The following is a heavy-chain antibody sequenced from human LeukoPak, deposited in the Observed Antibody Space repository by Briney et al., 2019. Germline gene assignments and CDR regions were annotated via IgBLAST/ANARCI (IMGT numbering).Heavy chain of an antibody. V-gene: IGHV4-59*08. CDR1: GGSISSYY. CDR2: IYYRST. J-gene: IGHJ4*02. CDR3: ARLHASGWTYYFGY. D-gene: IGHD6-19*01. Sequence: PSETPSLTCTVSGGSISSYYWSWIRQPPGKGLEWIGYIYYRSTNYNPSLKSRVTISIDTSKNQLSLKLSSVTAADTAVYYCARLHASGWTYYFGYWGQGTLVTVSS.